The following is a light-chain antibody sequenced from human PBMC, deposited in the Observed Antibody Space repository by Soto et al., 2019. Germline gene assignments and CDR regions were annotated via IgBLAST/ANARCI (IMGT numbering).Light chain of an antibody. CDR2: GNS. V-gene: IGLV1-40*01. J-gene: IGLJ2*01. CDR3: QSYDSSLSGVV. Sequence: QSVLTQPPSASGTPGQRVTFSCAGSNSNIGAGYDVHWYQQLPGTAPKLLIYGNSNRPSGVPDRFSGSKSGTSASLAITGLQAEDEADYYCQSYDSSLSGVVFGGGTQLTVL. CDR1: NSNIGAGYD.